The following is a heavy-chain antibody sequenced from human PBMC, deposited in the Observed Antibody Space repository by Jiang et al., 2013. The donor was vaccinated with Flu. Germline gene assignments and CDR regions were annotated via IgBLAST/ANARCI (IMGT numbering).Heavy chain of an antibody. D-gene: IGHD4-17*01. CDR1: GYTFTSYY. CDR3: ARRDGDGAQRHYYYYGMDV. CDR2: INPSGGST. Sequence: KPGASVKVSCKASGYTFTSYYMHWVRQAPGQGLEWMGIINPSGGSTSYAQKFQGRVTMTRDTSTSTVYMELSSLRSEDTAVYYCARRDGDGAQRHYYYYGMDVWGQGTTVTVSS. V-gene: IGHV1-46*01. J-gene: IGHJ6*02.